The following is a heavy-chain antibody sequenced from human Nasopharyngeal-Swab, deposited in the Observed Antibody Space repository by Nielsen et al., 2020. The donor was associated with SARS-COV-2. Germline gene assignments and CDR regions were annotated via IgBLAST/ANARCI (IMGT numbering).Heavy chain of an antibody. D-gene: IGHD6-6*01. Sequence: GASLKISCAAFGFTFSTYSMNWVRQAPGKGLEWVSSISGSGSYIYYADSVKGRFTISRDHPKNSVHLQMNSLRAEDTAVYYCARDLSIPNHRGPGYYYYGMDVWGQGTTVTVSS. CDR1: GFTFSTYS. CDR2: ISGSGSYI. J-gene: IGHJ6*02. CDR3: ARDLSIPNHRGPGYYYYGMDV. V-gene: IGHV3-21*06.